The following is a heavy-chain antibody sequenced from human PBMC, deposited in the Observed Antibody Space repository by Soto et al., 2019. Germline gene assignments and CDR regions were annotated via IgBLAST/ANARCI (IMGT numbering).Heavy chain of an antibody. J-gene: IGHJ4*02. Sequence: GGSLRLSCAASGFTVSTYNINWVRQAPGKGLEWVSYISSSSNTIYYADSVKGRFTISRDNAKNSLYLQMNSLRAEDTAVYYCVRDGAPYSGSHFDYWGQGTLVTVSS. V-gene: IGHV3-48*01. CDR3: VRDGAPYSGSHFDY. D-gene: IGHD1-26*01. CDR1: GFTVSTYN. CDR2: ISSSSNTI.